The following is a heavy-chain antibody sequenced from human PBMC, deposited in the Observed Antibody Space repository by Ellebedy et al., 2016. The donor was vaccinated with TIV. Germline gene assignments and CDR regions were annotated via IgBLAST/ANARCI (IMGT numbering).Heavy chain of an antibody. V-gene: IGHV3-74*01. D-gene: IGHD4-17*01. CDR2: INTDGRTI. CDR1: GFTFSSYW. CDR3: APMLYGDYPYYFDY. Sequence: GESLKISCAASGFTFSSYWMHWVRQAPGKGLVWVSRINTDGRTIDYADSVKGRFTISRDNAKNTLYLQMNSLRVEDTAVYFCAPMLYGDYPYYFDYWGQGTLVTVSS. J-gene: IGHJ4*02.